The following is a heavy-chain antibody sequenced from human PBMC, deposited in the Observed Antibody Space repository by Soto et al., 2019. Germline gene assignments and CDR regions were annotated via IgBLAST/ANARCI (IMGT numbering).Heavy chain of an antibody. CDR2: ISSSSSDI. J-gene: IGHJ4*02. CDR1: GFTFSSYS. Sequence: EVQLVESGGGLVKPGGSLRLSCAASGFTFSSYSMNWVRQAPGKGLAWVSSISSSSSDIYYADSVKGRFTISRDNAKNSLYLQMNSLRSEDTAGYYGARDGSPGLDGLPTSDYWGQGTLVTVSS. D-gene: IGHD1-26*01. CDR3: ARDGSPGLDGLPTSDY. V-gene: IGHV3-21*01.